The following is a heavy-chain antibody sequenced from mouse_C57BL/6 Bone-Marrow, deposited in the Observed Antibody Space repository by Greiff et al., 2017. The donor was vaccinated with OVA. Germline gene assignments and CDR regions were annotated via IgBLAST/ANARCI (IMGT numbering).Heavy chain of an antibody. V-gene: IGHV5-17*01. CDR1: GFTFSDYG. CDR2: ISSGSSTI. Sequence: EVHLVESGGGLVKPGGSLKLSCAASGFTFSDYGMHWVRQAPETGLEWVAYISSGSSTIYYADTVKGRFTISRDNAKNTLFLQMTSLRSEDTAMYYCARTYYYGSSPYWYFDVWGTGTTVTVSS. CDR3: ARTYYYGSSPYWYFDV. J-gene: IGHJ1*03. D-gene: IGHD1-1*01.